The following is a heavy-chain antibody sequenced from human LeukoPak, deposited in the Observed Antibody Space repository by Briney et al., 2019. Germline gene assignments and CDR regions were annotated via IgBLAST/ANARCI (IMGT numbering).Heavy chain of an antibody. CDR3: ARGTTVTPYFDY. Sequence: NPSETLSLTCTVSGGSISSYYWSWIRQPPGKGLEWIGEINHSGSTNYNPSLKSRVTISVDTSKNQFSLKLSSVTAADTAVYYCARGTTVTPYFDYWGQGTLVTVSS. D-gene: IGHD4-17*01. CDR2: INHSGST. CDR1: GGSISSYY. V-gene: IGHV4-34*01. J-gene: IGHJ4*02.